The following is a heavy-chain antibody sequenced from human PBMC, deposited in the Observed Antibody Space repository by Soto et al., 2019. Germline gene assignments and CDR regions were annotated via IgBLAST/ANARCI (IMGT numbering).Heavy chain of an antibody. J-gene: IGHJ3*02. CDR1: GFTFSSYW. CDR3: AREGYSSSSCAFDI. Sequence: PGGSLRLSCAASGFTFSSYWMSWVRQAPGKGLEWVANIKQDGSEKYYVDSVKGRFTISRDNAKNSLYLQMNSLRAEDTAVYYCAREGYSSSSCAFDIRGQGTMVTVSS. CDR2: IKQDGSEK. D-gene: IGHD6-6*01. V-gene: IGHV3-7*01.